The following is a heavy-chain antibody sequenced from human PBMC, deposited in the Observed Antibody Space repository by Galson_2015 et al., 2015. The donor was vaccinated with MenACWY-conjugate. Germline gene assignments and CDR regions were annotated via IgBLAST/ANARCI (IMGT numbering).Heavy chain of an antibody. Sequence: SLRLSCAASGFTFSSYGMNWVRQAPGKGLEWVAVISYDGSNKYYADSVKGRFTISRDNSKNTLYLQMNSLRAEETAVYYCARDIPYGDYKPTEDAFDIWGQGTMVTVSS. CDR2: ISYDGSNK. V-gene: IGHV3-30-3*01. CDR3: ARDIPYGDYKPTEDAFDI. D-gene: IGHD4-17*01. J-gene: IGHJ3*02. CDR1: GFTFSSYG.